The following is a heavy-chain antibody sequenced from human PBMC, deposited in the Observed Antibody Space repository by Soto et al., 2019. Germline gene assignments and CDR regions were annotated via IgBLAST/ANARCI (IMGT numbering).Heavy chain of an antibody. CDR2: ISYDGSNK. CDR3: AKVYTYYYDSSGYYDDYFDY. V-gene: IGHV3-30*18. CDR1: GFTFSSYG. J-gene: IGHJ4*02. Sequence: QVQLVESGGGVVQPGRSLRLSCAASGFTFSSYGMHWVRQAPGKGLEWVAVISYDGSNKYYADSVKGRFTISRDNSKNTLYLQMNSLRAEDTAVYYCAKVYTYYYDSSGYYDDYFDYWGQGTLVTVSS. D-gene: IGHD3-22*01.